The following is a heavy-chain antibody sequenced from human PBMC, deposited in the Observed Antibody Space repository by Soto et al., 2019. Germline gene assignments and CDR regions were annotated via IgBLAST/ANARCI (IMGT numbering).Heavy chain of an antibody. CDR1: GDTFNRDT. V-gene: IGHV1-69*02. CDR3: ARGDYFDD. J-gene: IGHJ4*02. Sequence: QAQLVQSGTEVKTPGSSVRVSCKASGDTFNRDTFSWVRQAPGQGREWIGRIIPVFDLATYEQKLQDRLTITADKSTATVYMDLKRLAITDTGVYFCARGDYFDDWGQGTLVAVSS. CDR2: IIPVFDLA.